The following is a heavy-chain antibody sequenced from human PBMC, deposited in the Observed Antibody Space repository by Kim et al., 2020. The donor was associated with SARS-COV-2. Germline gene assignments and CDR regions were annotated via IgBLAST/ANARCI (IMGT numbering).Heavy chain of an antibody. CDR1: GYIFTSIA. CDR2: LNTNTGTP. D-gene: IGHD6-13*01. V-gene: IGHV7-4-1*02. CDR3: AARYSSSYFDL. J-gene: IGHJ2*01. Sequence: ASVKVSCKASGYIFTSIAIHWVRQAPGQGLEWMGWLNTNTGTPTYARGFTGRFVFSLDTSVSTAYLQISSLRADDTAVYFCAARYSSSYFDLLGRGTLVTVSS.